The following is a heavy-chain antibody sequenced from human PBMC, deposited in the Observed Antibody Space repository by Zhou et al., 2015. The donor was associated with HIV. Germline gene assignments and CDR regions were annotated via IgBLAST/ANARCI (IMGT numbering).Heavy chain of an antibody. CDR3: ARERGGGTRPDWRYFDL. V-gene: IGHV1-69*06. CDR2: ITPMFETQ. CDR1: GGTFSGSD. J-gene: IGHJ2*01. D-gene: IGHD3-16*01. Sequence: LVQSGTEVRKPGSSVKVSCKANGGTFSGSDISWVRQAPGRGLEWMGTITPMFETQTYAERFRARLTITVDKSTSAAYMELSGLTSEDAAVYYCARERGGGTRPDWRYFDLWGRGTLVIVSS.